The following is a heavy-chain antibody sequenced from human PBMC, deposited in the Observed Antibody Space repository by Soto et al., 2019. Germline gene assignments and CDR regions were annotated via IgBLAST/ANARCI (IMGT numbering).Heavy chain of an antibody. V-gene: IGHV1-2*02. CDR1: GYTFTAYY. CDR3: ARGDFDSSANYYAGWFDP. J-gene: IGHJ5*02. CDR2: INPNSGGT. Sequence: QVQLVQSGAEVKKPGASVKVSCKASGYTFTAYYMHWLRQAPGQGLEWMGWINPNSGGTKYAQKFQGRVTMTNDTSISTAYMELSRLGSDVTAVYYCARGDFDSSANYYAGWFDPWGQGTLVTVSS. D-gene: IGHD3-22*01.